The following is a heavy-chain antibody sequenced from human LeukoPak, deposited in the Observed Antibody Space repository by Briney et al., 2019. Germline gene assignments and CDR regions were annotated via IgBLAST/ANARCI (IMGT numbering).Heavy chain of an antibody. V-gene: IGHV4-34*01. Sequence: PSETLSLTCAVYGGSFSGYYWSWIRQPPGKGLEWIGSIYYSGSTYYNPSLKSRVTISVDTSKNQFSLKLSSVTAADTAVYYCARSGYSGYEYYFDYWGQGTLVTVSS. J-gene: IGHJ4*02. CDR2: IYYSGST. D-gene: IGHD5-12*01. CDR3: ARSGYSGYEYYFDY. CDR1: GGSFSGYY.